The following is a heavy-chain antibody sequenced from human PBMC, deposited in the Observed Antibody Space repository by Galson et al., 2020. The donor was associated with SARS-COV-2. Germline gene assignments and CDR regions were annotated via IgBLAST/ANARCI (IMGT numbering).Heavy chain of an antibody. Sequence: SETLSLTCTVSGGSIRDYHWSWIRQPPGKGLEWIGYIYYGGSTNYNLSLQSRVTISLGPSKSQFPLKRHSVTAADTAVDYCARDRAYRRSSHFFDIWGQGTLVAVSS. CDR1: GGSIRDYH. V-gene: IGHV4-59*01. J-gene: IGHJ4*02. CDR2: IYYGGST. CDR3: ARDRAYRRSSHFFDI. D-gene: IGHD6-6*01.